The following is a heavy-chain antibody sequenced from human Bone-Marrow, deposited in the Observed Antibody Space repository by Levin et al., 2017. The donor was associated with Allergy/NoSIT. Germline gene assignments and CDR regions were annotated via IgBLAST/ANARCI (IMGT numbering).Heavy chain of an antibody. V-gene: IGHV3-21*01. Sequence: GGSLRLSCAASGFTFSSYSMNWVRQAPGKGLEWVSSISSSRSYIYYADSVKGRFTISRDNAKKSLYLQMNSLRAEDTAVYYCARDPKRYGSSTGCYEHYYYDHMEVRGKGTTVTVSS. CDR1: GFTFSSYS. D-gene: IGHD2-2*01. CDR2: ISSSRSYI. CDR3: ARDPKRYGSSTGCYEHYYYDHMEV. J-gene: IGHJ6*03.